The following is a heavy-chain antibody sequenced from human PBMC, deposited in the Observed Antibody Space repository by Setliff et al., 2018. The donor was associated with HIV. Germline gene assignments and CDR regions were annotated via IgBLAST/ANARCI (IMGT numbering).Heavy chain of an antibody. D-gene: IGHD5-12*01. CDR2: ISAYNGNT. V-gene: IGHV1-18*01. Sequence: GASVKDSCKASGYSFTSYGISWVRQAPGQGLEWMGWISAYNGNTNYAQKLQGRVTMTTDTSTSTAYMELRSLRSDDTAAYYCARDLRDGYNYFDYWGQGTLVTVSS. CDR3: ARDLRDGYNYFDY. J-gene: IGHJ4*02. CDR1: GYSFTSYG.